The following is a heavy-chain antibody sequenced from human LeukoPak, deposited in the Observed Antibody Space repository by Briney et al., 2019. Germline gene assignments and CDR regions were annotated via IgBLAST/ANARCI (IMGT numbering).Heavy chain of an antibody. V-gene: IGHV3-30*02. D-gene: IGHD3-22*01. J-gene: IGHJ4*02. CDR3: AKGGYYYDSSGYFYFPDY. Sequence: GGSLRLSCAASGFTFSSYGMHWVRQAPGKGLEWVAFIRYDGSNKYYADSVKGRFTISRDNSKNALYLQMNSLRAEDTAVYSCAKGGYYYDSSGYFYFPDYWGQGTLVAVSS. CDR2: IRYDGSNK. CDR1: GFTFSSYG.